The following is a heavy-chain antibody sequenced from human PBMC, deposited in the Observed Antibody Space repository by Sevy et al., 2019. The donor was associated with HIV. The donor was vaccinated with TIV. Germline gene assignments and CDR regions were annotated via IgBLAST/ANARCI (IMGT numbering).Heavy chain of an antibody. Sequence: GGSLRLSCAASVFTFSSYALHWVRQAPGKGLDWVTVISYDGSDKYYTDSVKGRFTISRDNAKNTLYLEMNSLRAEDTAVYYCARAGSGSLYYFDYWGQGALVTVSS. J-gene: IGHJ4*02. D-gene: IGHD3-10*01. V-gene: IGHV3-30*10. CDR1: VFTFSSYA. CDR3: ARAGSGSLYYFDY. CDR2: ISYDGSDK.